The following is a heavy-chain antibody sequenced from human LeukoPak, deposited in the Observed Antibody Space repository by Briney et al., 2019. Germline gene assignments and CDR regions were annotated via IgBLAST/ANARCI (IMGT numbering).Heavy chain of an antibody. CDR3: AGHHPRNTVDF. Sequence: PSETLSLTCAVYGGSFSGYYWSWIRQPPGKGLEWIAYISDIGSINYNPSLKSRVTISLDTSKNQFSLKLSSVTAADTAVYYCAGHHPRNTVDFWGQGALVTVSS. CDR2: ISDIGSI. D-gene: IGHD2/OR15-2a*01. V-gene: IGHV4-59*08. J-gene: IGHJ4*02. CDR1: GGSFSGYY.